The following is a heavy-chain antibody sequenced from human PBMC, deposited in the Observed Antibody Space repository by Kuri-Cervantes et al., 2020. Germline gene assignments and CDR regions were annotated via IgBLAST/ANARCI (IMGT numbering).Heavy chain of an antibody. J-gene: IGHJ4*02. Sequence: SVNVSCKASGGTFSSYAISWVRQAPGQGLEWMGGIIPIFGTANYAQKFQGRVTITTDESTSTSYMELSSLRFEDTAVYYCARGDSYDSSGYYYGGHAYWGQGTLVTVSS. D-gene: IGHD3-22*01. CDR2: IIPIFGTA. V-gene: IGHV1-69*05. CDR1: GGTFSSYA. CDR3: ARGDSYDSSGYYYGGHAY.